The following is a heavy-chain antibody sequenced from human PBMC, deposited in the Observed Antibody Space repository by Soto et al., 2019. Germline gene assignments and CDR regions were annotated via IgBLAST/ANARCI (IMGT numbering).Heavy chain of an antibody. D-gene: IGHD3-10*01. J-gene: IGHJ4*02. V-gene: IGHV4-4*02. Sequence: SETLSVACAVSGGFTSTNNWWSCVRQPPGKGLEWIGDAYHSGSTEYNPSLKSRVSISVDKSKNQISLKLTSATAADTAVYYCARSPPSSYYGGSGTFDYWGQGTLVTVSS. CDR3: ARSPPSSYYGGSGTFDY. CDR1: GGFTSTNNW. CDR2: AYHSGST.